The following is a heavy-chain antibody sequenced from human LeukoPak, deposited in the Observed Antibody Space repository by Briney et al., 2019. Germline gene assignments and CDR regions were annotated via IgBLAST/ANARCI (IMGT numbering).Heavy chain of an antibody. Sequence: SETLSLTCAVYGGSFSGYYWSWIRQPPGKGLEWIGYIYYSGSTNYDPSLKSRVTISVDTSKNQFSLKLSSVTAADTAVYYCARLRAYYYDSSGPNDAFDIWGQGTMVTVSS. D-gene: IGHD3-22*01. J-gene: IGHJ3*02. CDR2: IYYSGST. CDR3: ARLRAYYYDSSGPNDAFDI. CDR1: GGSFSGYY. V-gene: IGHV4-59*08.